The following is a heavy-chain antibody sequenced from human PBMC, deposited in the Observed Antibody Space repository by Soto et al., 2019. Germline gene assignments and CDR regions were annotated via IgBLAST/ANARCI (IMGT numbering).Heavy chain of an antibody. V-gene: IGHV3-30-3*01. D-gene: IGHD2-2*01. CDR2: ISYDGSNK. Sequence: GGSLRLSCAASGFTFSSYAMHWVRQAPVKGLEWVAVISYDGSNKYYADSVKGRFSISRDNSKNTLYLQMNSLRAEDTAVYYCARAEYCSSTSCYEYGMDVWGQGTTVTVSS. CDR1: GFTFSSYA. J-gene: IGHJ6*02. CDR3: ARAEYCSSTSCYEYGMDV.